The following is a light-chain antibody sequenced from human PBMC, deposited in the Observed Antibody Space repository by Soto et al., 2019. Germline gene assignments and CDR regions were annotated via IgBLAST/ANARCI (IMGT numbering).Light chain of an antibody. V-gene: IGKV1-33*01. J-gene: IGKJ5*01. CDR2: DVS. CDR1: QDVNNS. CDR3: QQYYKVPVT. Sequence: GDRVTITCQASQDVNNSLNWYQQKPRKAPNLLIYDVSNLGTGVPSRFGGSGSGTDFTFTISRLQPEDIGAYYCQQYYKVPVTFGQGTRLEI.